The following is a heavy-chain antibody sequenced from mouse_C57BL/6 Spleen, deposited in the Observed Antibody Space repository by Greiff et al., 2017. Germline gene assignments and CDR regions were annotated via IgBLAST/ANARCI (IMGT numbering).Heavy chain of an antibody. J-gene: IGHJ3*01. Sequence: QVQLQQSGAELVKPGASVKMSCKASGYTFTSYWITWVKQRPGQGLEWIGDIYPGSGSTNYNEKFKSKATLTVDTSSSTAYMQLSSLTSDDSAVYYCASYDYDGAWFAYWGQGTLVTVSA. V-gene: IGHV1-55*01. CDR1: GYTFTSYW. D-gene: IGHD2-4*01. CDR2: IYPGSGST. CDR3: ASYDYDGAWFAY.